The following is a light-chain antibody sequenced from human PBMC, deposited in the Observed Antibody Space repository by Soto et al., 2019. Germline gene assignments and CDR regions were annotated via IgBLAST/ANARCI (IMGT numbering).Light chain of an antibody. CDR1: QSVSSSY. V-gene: IGKV3-20*01. CDR2: DAS. J-gene: IGKJ1*01. Sequence: IVLRKTPRTLSLPPGEIATLSGRVSQSVSSSYLAWYQQKPGQAPRLPIYDASSRATGIPDRFSGSGSGTDFTLTISRLEPEDFAVYYCQQYGSSAWTFGQGAKADI. CDR3: QQYGSSAWT.